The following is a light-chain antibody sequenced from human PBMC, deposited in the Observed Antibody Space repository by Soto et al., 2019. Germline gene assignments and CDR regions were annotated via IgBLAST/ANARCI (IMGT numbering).Light chain of an antibody. CDR3: QVWDSNSNPVI. Sequence: SSELTQPPSVSVAPGQTATITCGGDNIGDKGVQWYQQRPGQAPLLVVYDDSDRPSGIPERYSGSNSGNTAALIISRVEAGDEADYYCQVWDSNSNPVIFGGGTKVTVL. CDR1: NIGDKG. J-gene: IGLJ2*01. CDR2: DDS. V-gene: IGLV3-21*02.